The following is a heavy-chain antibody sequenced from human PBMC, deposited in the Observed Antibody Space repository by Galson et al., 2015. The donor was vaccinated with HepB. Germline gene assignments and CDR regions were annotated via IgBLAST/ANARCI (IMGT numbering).Heavy chain of an antibody. V-gene: IGHV1-46*01. D-gene: IGHD3-3*01. CDR1: GYTFTSYY. CDR2: INPSGGST. J-gene: IGHJ3*02. Sequence: SVKVSCKASGYTFTSYYMHWVRQAPGQGLEWMGIINPSGGSTSYAQKFQGRVTMTRDTSTSTVYMELSSLRSEDTAVYYCARDTTDYTGRSGAFDIWGQGTMVTVSS. CDR3: ARDTTDYTGRSGAFDI.